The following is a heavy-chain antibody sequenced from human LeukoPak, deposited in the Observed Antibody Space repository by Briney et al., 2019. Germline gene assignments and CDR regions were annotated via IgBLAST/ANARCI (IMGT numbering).Heavy chain of an antibody. Sequence: SGGSLRLSCAASGFTFSSYAMSWVRQAPGRGLEWVSAISGSGGSTYYADSVKGRFTISRDNSKNTLYLQMNSLRAEDTAVYYCARDHGLAAAAYWGQGTLVTVSS. D-gene: IGHD6-13*01. J-gene: IGHJ4*02. CDR1: GFTFSSYA. CDR3: ARDHGLAAAAY. CDR2: ISGSGGST. V-gene: IGHV3-23*01.